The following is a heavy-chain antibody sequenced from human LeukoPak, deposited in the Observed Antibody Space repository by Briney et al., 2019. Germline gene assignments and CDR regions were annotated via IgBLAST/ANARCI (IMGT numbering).Heavy chain of an antibody. V-gene: IGHV4-59*08. D-gene: IGHD3-10*01. CDR3: ARHYYGSESSPMDV. CDR1: GGSISSYY. CDR2: IYDSGST. Sequence: SETLSLTCTVSGGSISSYYWSWIRQPPGKGLEWIGYIYDSGSTNYNPSLKSRVTISLDTSKKQFSLKLTSVTATDTAVFYCARHYYGSESSPMDVWGQGTTVTVSS. J-gene: IGHJ6*02.